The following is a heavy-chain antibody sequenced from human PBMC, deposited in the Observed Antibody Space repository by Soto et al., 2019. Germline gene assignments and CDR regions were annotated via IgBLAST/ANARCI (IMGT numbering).Heavy chain of an antibody. J-gene: IGHJ5*02. D-gene: IGHD2-21*01. CDR1: GNTFTYYS. Sequence: QVQLVQSGAEVKKPAASVKISCRPSGNTFTYYSIHWLRQAPGHRLEWVGWINIGNGNTEYSQKFQGRVTITTDTSASTAYMELRSLTSEDTAVYYCAREPLCCGKCYVNYFDPWGQGTLVTVSS. CDR3: AREPLCCGKCYVNYFDP. CDR2: INIGNGNT. V-gene: IGHV1-3*04.